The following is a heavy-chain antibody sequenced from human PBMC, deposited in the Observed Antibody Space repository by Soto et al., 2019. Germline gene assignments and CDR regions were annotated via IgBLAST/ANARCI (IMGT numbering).Heavy chain of an antibody. CDR1: GFTFSDYY. J-gene: IGHJ6*02. D-gene: IGHD5-12*01. Sequence: QVQLVESGGGLVKPGGSLRLSCAASGFTFSDYYMSWIRQAPGQGLEWVSSISSSSSYTNYADSVKGRFTISRDNAKNSLYLQMNSLRAEDTAVYYCARDPVEMATIPPLIYYYYGMDVWGQGTTVTVSS. CDR2: ISSSSSYT. V-gene: IGHV3-11*06. CDR3: ARDPVEMATIPPLIYYYYGMDV.